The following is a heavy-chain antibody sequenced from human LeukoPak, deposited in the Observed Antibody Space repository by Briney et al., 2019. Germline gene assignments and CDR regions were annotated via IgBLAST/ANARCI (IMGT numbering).Heavy chain of an antibody. CDR2: IRYDGSNK. Sequence: GGSLRLSCAASGFTFSSYGMHWVRQAPGKGLEWVAFIRYDGSNKYYADSVKGRFTISRDNSKNTLYLQMNSLRAEDTAVYYCAKSQEGLRFLEWYYFDYWGQGTLVTVSS. V-gene: IGHV3-30*02. CDR3: AKSQEGLRFLEWYYFDY. D-gene: IGHD3-3*01. CDR1: GFTFSSYG. J-gene: IGHJ4*02.